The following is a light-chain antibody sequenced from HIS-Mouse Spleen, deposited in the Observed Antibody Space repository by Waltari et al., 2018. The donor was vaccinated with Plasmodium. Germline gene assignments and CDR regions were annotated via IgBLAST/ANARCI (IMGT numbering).Light chain of an antibody. Sequence: DIQLTQSPSFLSASVGNSVTITCRSSQGISSYLAWYQQKPGKAPKPLIYAASTLQSGVPSRFSGSGSGTEFTLTISSLQPEDFATYYCQQLNSYPYTFGQGTKLEIK. CDR3: QQLNSYPYT. J-gene: IGKJ2*01. V-gene: IGKV1-9*01. CDR1: QGISSY. CDR2: AAS.